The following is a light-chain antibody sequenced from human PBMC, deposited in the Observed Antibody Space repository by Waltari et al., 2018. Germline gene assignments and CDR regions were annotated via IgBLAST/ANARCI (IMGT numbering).Light chain of an antibody. CDR1: PFVLYSPTNKHH. CDR2: WAS. CDR3: QQYYTTPYT. V-gene: IGKV4-1*01. Sequence: DIVMTQSPDSLAVSLAYMSPIHCKSPPFVLYSPTNKHHLAWYQQRPGQPPKLLIYWASTRESGVPDRFSGSGSGTDFTLTISSLQPEDVAVYYCQQYYTTPYTFGQGTKLEIK. J-gene: IGKJ2*01.